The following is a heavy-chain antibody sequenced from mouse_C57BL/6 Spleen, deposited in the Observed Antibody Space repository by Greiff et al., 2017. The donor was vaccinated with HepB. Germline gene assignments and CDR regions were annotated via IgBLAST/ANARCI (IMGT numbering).Heavy chain of an antibody. CDR3: ARKTVTSDY. V-gene: IGHV1-4*01. CDR2: INPSSGYT. D-gene: IGHD2-13*01. J-gene: IGHJ2*01. CDR1: GYTFTSYT. Sequence: QVQLKESGAELARPGASVKMSCKASGYTFTSYTMHWVKQRPGQGLEWIGYINPSSGYTKYNQKFKDKATLTADKSSSTAYMQLSSLTSEDSAVYYCARKTVTSDYWGQGTTLTVSS.